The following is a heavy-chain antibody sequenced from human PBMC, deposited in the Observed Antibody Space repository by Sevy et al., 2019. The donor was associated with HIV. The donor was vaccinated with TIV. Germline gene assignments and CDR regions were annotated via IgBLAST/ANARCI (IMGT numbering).Heavy chain of an antibody. J-gene: IGHJ4*02. D-gene: IGHD1-20*01. V-gene: IGHV4-59*01. CDR2: IYYSGTT. CDR3: ARVGFNWNDVDY. CDR1: GDSISGYY. Sequence: SETLSLTCTVSGDSISGYYWSWIRQPPGKGLEWIGYIYYSGTTNYNPSLKSRLTISIDTSKNQFSLKLSSVTAADTAVYYCARVGFNWNDVDYWGQGTLVTVSS.